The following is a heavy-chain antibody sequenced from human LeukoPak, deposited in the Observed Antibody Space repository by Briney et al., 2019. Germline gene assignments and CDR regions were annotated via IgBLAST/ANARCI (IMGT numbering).Heavy chain of an antibody. V-gene: IGHV4-4*07. CDR2: THTSGIT. Sequence: SETLSLTCNVSGVSISTNYWSWIRQPPGKGLEWIGRTHTSGITNYNPSLKSRVTMSLDTSKNQFSLNLSSVTAADTAVYYCAREDYSSRGLDYWGQGTLVTFSS. CDR3: AREDYSSRGLDY. D-gene: IGHD6-13*01. J-gene: IGHJ4*02. CDR1: GVSISTNY.